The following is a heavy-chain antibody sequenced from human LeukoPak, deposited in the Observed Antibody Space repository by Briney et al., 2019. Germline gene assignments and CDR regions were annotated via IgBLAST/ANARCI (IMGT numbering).Heavy chain of an antibody. Sequence: KTGGSLRLSCAASGFTFSSYSMNWVRQAPGKGLEWVSSISSSSSYIYYADSVKGRFTISRDNAKNSLHLQMNSLRAEDTAVYYCARVGGGHDAFDIWGQGTMVTVSS. V-gene: IGHV3-21*01. D-gene: IGHD3-16*01. J-gene: IGHJ3*02. CDR3: ARVGGGHDAFDI. CDR1: GFTFSSYS. CDR2: ISSSSSYI.